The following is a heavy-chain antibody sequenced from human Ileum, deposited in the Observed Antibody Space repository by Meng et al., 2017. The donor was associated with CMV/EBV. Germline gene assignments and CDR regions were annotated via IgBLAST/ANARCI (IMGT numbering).Heavy chain of an antibody. J-gene: IGHJ4*02. Sequence: GESLKISCAASTSIFSSYTMSWVRQVPGKGLEWVSSISTYSTYIYYADSVKGRFTISRDNAKNSPYLQMDTLRAEDTAVYYCASGFCGSTSCYREFDYWGQGTLVTVSS. CDR2: ISTYSTYI. V-gene: IGHV3-21*01. CDR1: TSIFSSYT. D-gene: IGHD2-2*01. CDR3: ASGFCGSTSCYREFDY.